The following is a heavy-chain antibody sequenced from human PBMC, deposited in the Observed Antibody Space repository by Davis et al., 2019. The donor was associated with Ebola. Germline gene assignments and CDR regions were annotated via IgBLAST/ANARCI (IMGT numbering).Heavy chain of an antibody. CDR2: INAGNGNT. J-gene: IGHJ3*02. D-gene: IGHD4/OR15-4a*01. Sequence: ASVKVSCKASGYTFTSYAMHWVRQAPGQRLEWMGWINAGNGNTKYSQKFQGRVTITRDTSASTAYMELSSLRSEDTAVYYCARVPGAHWDAFDIWGQGTMVTVSS. CDR1: GYTFTSYA. V-gene: IGHV1-3*01. CDR3: ARVPGAHWDAFDI.